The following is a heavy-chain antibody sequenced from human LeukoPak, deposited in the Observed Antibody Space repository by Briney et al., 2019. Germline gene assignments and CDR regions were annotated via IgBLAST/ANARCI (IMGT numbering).Heavy chain of an antibody. D-gene: IGHD6-13*01. Sequence: GGSLRLSCTASGFTFGDYAMSWVRQAPGKGLEWVGFIRSKAYGGTTEYAASVKGRFTISRDDSKSIAYLQMNSLKTEDTAVYYCTSSYSSSWENWFDPWGQGTLVTVS. CDR3: TSSYSSSWENWFDP. CDR2: IRSKAYGGTT. V-gene: IGHV3-49*04. CDR1: GFTFGDYA. J-gene: IGHJ5*02.